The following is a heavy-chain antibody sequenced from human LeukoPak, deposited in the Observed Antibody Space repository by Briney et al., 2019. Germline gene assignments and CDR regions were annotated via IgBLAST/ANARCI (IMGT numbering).Heavy chain of an antibody. CDR2: INPNSGGT. V-gene: IGHV1-2*02. D-gene: IGHD1-7*01. J-gene: IGHJ4*02. CDR1: GYTLTELS. CDR3: ARDDDWNYRYYFDY. Sequence: ASVKVSCKVSGYTLTELSMHWVRQAPGQGLEWMGWINPNSGGTNYAQKFQGRVTMTRDTSISTAYMELGRLRSDDTAVYYCARDDDWNYRYYFDYWGQGTLVTVSS.